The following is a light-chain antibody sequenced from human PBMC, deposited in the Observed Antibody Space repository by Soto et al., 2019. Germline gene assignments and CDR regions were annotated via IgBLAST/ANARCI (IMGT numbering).Light chain of an antibody. J-gene: IGKJ4*01. CDR1: QSLLHSNGNIY. CDR3: MQHLRTPLT. Sequence: DIVMTQSPLSLPVTPGEPASISCRSTQSLLHSNGNIYLDWYVQKPGQSPQLLIYLGSYRASGVPDRFSGSGSGTDFTLTISRLEAEDVGVYYCMQHLRTPLTFGGGTKVEIK. CDR2: LGS. V-gene: IGKV2-28*01.